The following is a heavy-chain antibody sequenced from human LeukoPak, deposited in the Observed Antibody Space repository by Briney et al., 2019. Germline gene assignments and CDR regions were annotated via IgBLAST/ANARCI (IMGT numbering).Heavy chain of an antibody. Sequence: PGGSLRLSCAASGFTFSSYSMNWVRQAPGKGLEWVSYISSSSTIYYADAVKGRFTISRDNAKNSLYLQMNSLRAEETAVYYCASAVRSAVWGQGTLVTVSS. CDR1: GFTFSSYS. J-gene: IGHJ4*02. CDR3: ASAVRSAV. CDR2: ISSSSTI. V-gene: IGHV3-48*01. D-gene: IGHD6-13*01.